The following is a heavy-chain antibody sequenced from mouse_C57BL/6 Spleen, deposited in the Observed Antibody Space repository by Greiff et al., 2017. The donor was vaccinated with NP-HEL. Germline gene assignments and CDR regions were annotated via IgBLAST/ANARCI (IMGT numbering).Heavy chain of an antibody. V-gene: IGHV1-76*01. D-gene: IGHD3-2*02. CDR2: IYPGSGNT. CDR1: GYTFTDYY. CDR3: ARSGGQLRPSMDY. Sequence: QVQLKQSGAELVRPGASVKLSCKASGYTFTDYYINWVKQRPGQGLEWIARIYPGSGNTYYNEKFKGKATLTAEKSSSTAYMQLSSLTSEDSAVYFCARSGGQLRPSMDYWGQGTSVTVSS. J-gene: IGHJ4*01.